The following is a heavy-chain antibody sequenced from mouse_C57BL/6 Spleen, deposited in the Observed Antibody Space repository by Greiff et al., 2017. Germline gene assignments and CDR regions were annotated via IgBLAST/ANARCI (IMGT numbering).Heavy chain of an antibody. CDR1: GYAFSSYW. V-gene: IGHV1-80*01. D-gene: IGHD1-1*01. CDR3: ARWGYGSSYGYFDV. J-gene: IGHJ1*03. CDR2: IYPGDGDT. Sequence: VHLVESGAELVKPGASVKISCKASGYAFSSYWMNWVKQRPGKGLEWIGQIYPGDGDTNYNGKFKGKATLTADKSSSTAYMQLSSLTSEDSAVYFCARWGYGSSYGYFDVWGTGTTVTVSS.